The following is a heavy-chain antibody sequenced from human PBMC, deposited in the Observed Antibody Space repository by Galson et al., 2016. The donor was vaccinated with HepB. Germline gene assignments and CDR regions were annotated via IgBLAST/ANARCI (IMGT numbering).Heavy chain of an antibody. D-gene: IGHD3-22*01. V-gene: IGHV3-23*01. Sequence: SLRLSCAGSGFTFGSYATSWVRKVPGKGLEWVSSFAGRGSITYFADSLKGRFTMSRDNSKNTLYLQMNSLRAEDTAVYYCAKNYDSSGYTVGAFDIWGQGTMVTVSS. CDR1: GFTFGSYA. CDR2: FAGRGSIT. J-gene: IGHJ3*02. CDR3: AKNYDSSGYTVGAFDI.